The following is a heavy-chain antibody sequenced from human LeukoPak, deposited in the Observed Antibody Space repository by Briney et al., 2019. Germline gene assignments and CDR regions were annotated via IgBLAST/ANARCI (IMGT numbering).Heavy chain of an antibody. Sequence: GRSLRLSCAASGLTFSTYGMHWVRQAPGKGLEWVAVIWYDGSKTDYADSVKGRFTISRDSSKNTLYLQMNSLRAENTAVYYCAREGYYDFWGDVWGQGTTVTVSS. V-gene: IGHV3-33*01. CDR1: GLTFSTYG. CDR2: IWYDGSKT. CDR3: AREGYYDFWGDV. D-gene: IGHD3-3*01. J-gene: IGHJ6*02.